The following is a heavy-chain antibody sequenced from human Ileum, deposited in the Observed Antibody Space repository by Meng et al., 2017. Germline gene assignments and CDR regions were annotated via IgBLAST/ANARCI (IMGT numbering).Heavy chain of an antibody. Sequence: ASVKVSCKTSGYTFTGYYMHWVGQAPGQGLEWMGRINPNGGGTKYAQKFQGRVTLTRDTSISTAYMELSTLTTDDTAVYYCARNYDLVWGSSYARYYYGMDVWGQGTTVTVSS. CDR1: GYTFTGYY. J-gene: IGHJ6*02. CDR2: INPNGGGT. D-gene: IGHD3-16*01. CDR3: ARNYDLVWGSSYARYYYGMDV. V-gene: IGHV1-2*06.